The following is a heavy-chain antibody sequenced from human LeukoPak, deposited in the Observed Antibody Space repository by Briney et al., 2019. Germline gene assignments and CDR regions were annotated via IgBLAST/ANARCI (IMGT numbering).Heavy chain of an antibody. CDR1: GFSFGSYW. CDR2: IKEDGSEK. J-gene: IGHJ4*02. Sequence: PGGSLRLSCAASGFSFGSYWMTWVRQAPGKGLEWMANIKEDGSEKYYVESVKGRFTISRDNAKNTLYLQMNSLRAEDTAVYYCTRGGVTTINYWGQGTLVTVSS. V-gene: IGHV3-7*02. D-gene: IGHD5-24*01. CDR3: TRGGVTTINY.